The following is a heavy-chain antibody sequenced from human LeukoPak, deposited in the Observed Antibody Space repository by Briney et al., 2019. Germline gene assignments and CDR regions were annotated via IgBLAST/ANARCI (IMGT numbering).Heavy chain of an antibody. CDR2: IYSDDRT. V-gene: IGHV3-53*04. D-gene: IGHD2-8*01. CDR1: GFTAIRNY. CDR3: AREVMANRRAFDI. J-gene: IGHJ3*02. Sequence: GGSLRLSCAASGFTAIRNYMSGGSQAPGKGLGWVSVIYSDDRTYYADSVKGRFTISRHTSKKTLYLQMNSLRAEDTAVYYCAREVMANRRAFDIWGQGTVVTVSS.